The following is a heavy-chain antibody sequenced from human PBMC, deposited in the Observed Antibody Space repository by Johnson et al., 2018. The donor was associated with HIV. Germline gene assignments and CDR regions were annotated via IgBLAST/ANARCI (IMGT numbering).Heavy chain of an antibody. CDR3: ASLPGGMNNALDI. CDR1: GFTFSSYA. D-gene: IGHD1-14*01. J-gene: IGHJ3*02. Sequence: VQLVESGGGLAQPGGALRLSCAASGFTFSSYAMSWVRQAPGKGLEWVSGISGSGGSTYYADSVRGRVTISRDNSKNPLYLQMNSLSAEDTAVYYSASLPGGMNNALDIWGRGTMVIVST. V-gene: IGHV3-23*04. CDR2: ISGSGGST.